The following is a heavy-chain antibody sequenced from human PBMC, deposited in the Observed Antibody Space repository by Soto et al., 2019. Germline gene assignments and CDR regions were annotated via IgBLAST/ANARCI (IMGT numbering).Heavy chain of an antibody. CDR2: ISSNGGRT. Sequence: GSLRLSCAASGFTFRSYAMSWVRQAPGKGLEWVSGISSNGGRTYYADPVKGRFTISRDNSKNTLYLQMNSLRAEDTALYYCAKDNGPPGTSDWYFDFWGRGTLVTVSS. CDR3: AKDNGPPGTSDWYFDF. D-gene: IGHD2-8*01. J-gene: IGHJ2*01. CDR1: GFTFRSYA. V-gene: IGHV3-23*01.